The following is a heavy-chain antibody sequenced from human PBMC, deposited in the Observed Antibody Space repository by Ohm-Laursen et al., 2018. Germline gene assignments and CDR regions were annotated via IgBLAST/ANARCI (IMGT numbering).Heavy chain of an antibody. D-gene: IGHD1-1*01. CDR3: ARIRSKYNFDY. V-gene: IGHV3-48*01. J-gene: IGHJ4*02. CDR1: GFTFSSYS. Sequence: SLRLSCAASGFTFSSYSMNWVRQAPGKGLEWVSHISSSSSTIYYADSVKGRFTISRDNAKNSLYLQMNSLRVEDTAVYYCARIRSKYNFDYWGQGALVTVSS. CDR2: ISSSSSTI.